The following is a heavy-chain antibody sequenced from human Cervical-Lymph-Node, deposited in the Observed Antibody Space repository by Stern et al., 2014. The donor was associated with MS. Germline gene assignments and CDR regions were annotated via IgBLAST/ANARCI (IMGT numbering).Heavy chain of an antibody. V-gene: IGHV1-18*01. CDR3: ARGLLGSENAFDI. CDR1: GYTFTSYG. J-gene: IGHJ3*02. CDR2: ISGYNGTT. Sequence: QVKLVQSGAEVKKPGASVKVSCKASGYTFTSYGISWVRQAPGQGLEWKGWISGYNGTTNYAQKLHARATMTTDSSTSTAYMELRSLRSDDTAVYYCARGLLGSENAFDIWGQGTMVTVSS. D-gene: IGHD2-15*01.